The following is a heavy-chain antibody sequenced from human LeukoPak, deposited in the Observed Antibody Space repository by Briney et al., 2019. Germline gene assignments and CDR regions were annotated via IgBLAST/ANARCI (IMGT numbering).Heavy chain of an antibody. CDR1: GFTFSSYS. CDR3: AKDRITMIVVVNDAFDI. J-gene: IGHJ3*02. CDR2: ISSSSSTI. V-gene: IGHV3-48*04. Sequence: GGSLRLSCAASGFTFSSYSMNWVRQAPGKGLEWVSYISSSSSTIYYADSVKGRFTISRDNAKNSLYLQMNSLRAEDTAVYYCAKDRITMIVVVNDAFDIWGQGTMVTVSS. D-gene: IGHD3-22*01.